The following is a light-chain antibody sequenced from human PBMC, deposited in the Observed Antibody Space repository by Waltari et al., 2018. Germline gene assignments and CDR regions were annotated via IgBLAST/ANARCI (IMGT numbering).Light chain of an antibody. CDR3: QQSSSTLMYT. V-gene: IGKV1-39*01. J-gene: IGKJ2*01. CDR2: AAS. CDR1: QSVSRY. Sequence: DIQMTQSPSSLSASVGDRVTMTYRASQSVSRYLSWYQQKPGQAPKLLIFAASVLESEVPSRFSGSGSGTDFTLTINGLQPEDFATYYCQQSSSTLMYTFGQGTKVEI.